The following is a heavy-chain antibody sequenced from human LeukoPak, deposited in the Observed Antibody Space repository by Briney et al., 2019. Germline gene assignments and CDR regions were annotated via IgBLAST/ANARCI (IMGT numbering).Heavy chain of an antibody. CDR3: ARFRFAVTLDY. Sequence: SETLSLTCAVYGGSFSGYYWSWIRQPPGKGLEWIGEINHSGSTNYNPPLKSRVTISVDTSKNQFSLKLSSVTAADTAVCYCARFRFAVTLDYWGQGTLVTVSS. CDR1: GGSFSGYY. J-gene: IGHJ4*02. CDR2: INHSGST. V-gene: IGHV4-34*01. D-gene: IGHD4-11*01.